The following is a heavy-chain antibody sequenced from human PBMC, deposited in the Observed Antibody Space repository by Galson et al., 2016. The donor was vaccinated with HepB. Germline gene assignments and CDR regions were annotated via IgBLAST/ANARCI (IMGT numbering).Heavy chain of an antibody. J-gene: IGHJ6*02. V-gene: IGHV3-30*18. CDR3: AKSKDQENVVVLSPRNYALDV. CDR2: ISYDGFNK. CDR1: GFIFRTYG. D-gene: IGHD2-2*01. Sequence: SLRLSCAASGFIFRTYGMHWVRQAPGKGLEWVAIISYDGFNKYYADYVKGRFTISRDNSKNTLYLQMNSLRPEDTAVYSCAKSKDQENVVVLSPRNYALDVWGQGTTVTVSS.